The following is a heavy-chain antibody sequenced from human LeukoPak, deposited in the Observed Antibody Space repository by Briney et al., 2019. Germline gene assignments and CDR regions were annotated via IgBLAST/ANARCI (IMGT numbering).Heavy chain of an antibody. D-gene: IGHD3-3*01. CDR1: GFTFSSYA. CDR3: ARVWSGYLDY. J-gene: IGHJ4*02. Sequence: PGGSLRLSCAASGFTFSSYAMSWIRQPPGKGLEWIGEINHSGSTNYNPSLKSRVTISVDTSKNQFSLKLSSVTAADTAVYYCARVWSGYLDYWGQGTLVTVSS. V-gene: IGHV4-34*01. CDR2: INHSGST.